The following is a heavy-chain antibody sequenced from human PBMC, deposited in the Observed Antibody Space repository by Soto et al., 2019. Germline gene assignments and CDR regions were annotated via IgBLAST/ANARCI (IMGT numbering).Heavy chain of an antibody. Sequence: SESLSLTCTVAGGSISSAGYYWSWIRQHPGKGLEWIGYIYYSGSTYYNPSLKSRVTISVDTSKNQFSLKLSSVTAADTAVYYCARDRPSDFWSGYPMPDAFDIWGQGTMVTVSS. CDR2: IYYSGST. V-gene: IGHV4-31*03. CDR1: GGSISSAGYY. CDR3: ARDRPSDFWSGYPMPDAFDI. J-gene: IGHJ3*02. D-gene: IGHD3-3*01.